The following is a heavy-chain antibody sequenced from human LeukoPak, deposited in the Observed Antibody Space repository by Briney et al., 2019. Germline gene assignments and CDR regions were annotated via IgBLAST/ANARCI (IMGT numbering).Heavy chain of an antibody. Sequence: PGGSLRLSCAASGFIFSSYSMNWVRQAPGKGLEWVSYISSSSSTIYYADSVKGRFTISRDNAKNSLYLQMNSLRAEDTAVYYCARIASRDYFDYWGQGTLVTVSS. D-gene: IGHD2-2*01. J-gene: IGHJ4*02. CDR1: GFIFSSYS. V-gene: IGHV3-48*04. CDR3: ARIASRDYFDY. CDR2: ISSSSSTI.